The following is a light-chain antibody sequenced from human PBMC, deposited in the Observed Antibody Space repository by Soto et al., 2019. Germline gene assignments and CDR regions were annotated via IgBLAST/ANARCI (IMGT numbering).Light chain of an antibody. Sequence: QYVLTQSPSASASLGASVKLTCTLSSGHRSYAIAWHQQQPEKGPRYLMKLDSDGSHSKGDGIPDRFSGSSSGAERYLTISSLQSEDEADYYCQTWGTGIVVFGGGTKLTVL. CDR2: LDSDGSH. J-gene: IGLJ2*01. CDR1: SGHRSYA. V-gene: IGLV4-69*01. CDR3: QTWGTGIVV.